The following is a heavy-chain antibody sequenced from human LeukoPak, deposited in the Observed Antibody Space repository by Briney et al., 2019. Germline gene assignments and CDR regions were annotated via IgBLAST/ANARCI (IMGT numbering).Heavy chain of an antibody. J-gene: IGHJ5*02. CDR2: ISSSSSYI. CDR3: ARVEAVAGTWGGLDP. D-gene: IGHD6-19*01. V-gene: IGHV3-21*01. CDR1: GFTFSSYS. Sequence: GGSLRLSCAASGFTFSSYSMNWVRQAPGKGLEWVSSISSSSSYIYYADSVKGRFTISRDNAKNSLYLQMNSLRAEDTAVYYCARVEAVAGTWGGLDPWGQGTLVTVS.